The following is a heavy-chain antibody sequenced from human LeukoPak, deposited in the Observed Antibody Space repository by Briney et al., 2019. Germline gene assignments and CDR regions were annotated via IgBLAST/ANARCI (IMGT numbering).Heavy chain of an antibody. CDR2: FSAYNGNT. CDR1: GYTVTSYG. J-gene: IGHJ5*02. V-gene: IGHV1-18*01. Sequence: ASVKVSCKASGYTVTSYGISWVRQAPGHRLEWLGWFSAYNGNTEYAQKLQGRVTMTPDPSTRPGYLGLWRLRSCDTTVWSCARMSLPGSGSYYNGYWFDPWGQGTLVTVSS. D-gene: IGHD3-10*01. CDR3: ARMSLPGSGSYYNGYWFDP.